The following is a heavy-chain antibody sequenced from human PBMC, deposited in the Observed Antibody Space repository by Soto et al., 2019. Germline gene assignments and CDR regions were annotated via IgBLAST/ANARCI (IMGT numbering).Heavy chain of an antibody. V-gene: IGHV1-8*01. D-gene: IGHD2-15*01. J-gene: IGHJ2*01. CDR1: GYTFTSYD. Sequence: QVQLVQSGAEVKKPGASVKVSCKASGYTFTSYDINWVRQATGQGLEWMGWMNPNSGNTGHAQKLPGRVTKTRNSPITTAYMALRSLRSEDTAVYYCARGLPSEYCSGGSCYIWYFDLWGRGTLVTVSS. CDR3: ARGLPSEYCSGGSCYIWYFDL. CDR2: MNPNSGNT.